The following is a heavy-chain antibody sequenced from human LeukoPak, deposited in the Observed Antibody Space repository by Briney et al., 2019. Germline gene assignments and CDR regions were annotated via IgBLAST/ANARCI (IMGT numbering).Heavy chain of an antibody. J-gene: IGHJ4*02. V-gene: IGHV4-30-4*08. CDR3: ARDPATTYGGNSGSVDY. CDR1: GGSFSGYY. D-gene: IGHD4-17*01. Sequence: PSETLSLTCAVYGGSFSGYYWSWIRQPPGKGLEWIGYIYYSGSTYYNPSLKSRVTISVDTSKNQFSLKLSSVTAADTAVYYCARDPATTYGGNSGSVDYWGQGTLVTVSS. CDR2: IYYSGST.